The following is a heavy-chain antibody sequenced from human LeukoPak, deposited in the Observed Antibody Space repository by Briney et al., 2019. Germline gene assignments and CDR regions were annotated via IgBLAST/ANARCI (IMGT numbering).Heavy chain of an antibody. Sequence: SETLSLTCAVSGGSISSSNWRRWVRQPPGKGLEWIGEIYHSGSTNYNPSLKSRVTISVDKSKNQFSLKLSSVTAADTAVYYCARERPGVRLFTMVRHVPGYFDLWGRGTLVTVSS. CDR3: ARERPGVRLFTMVRHVPGYFDL. J-gene: IGHJ2*01. V-gene: IGHV4-4*02. CDR1: GGSISSSNW. D-gene: IGHD3-10*01. CDR2: IYHSGST.